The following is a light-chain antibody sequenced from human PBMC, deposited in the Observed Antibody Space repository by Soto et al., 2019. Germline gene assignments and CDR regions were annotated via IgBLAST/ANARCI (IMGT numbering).Light chain of an antibody. J-gene: IGKJ1*01. CDR1: QSVSSN. CDR3: QQYNNWPPA. V-gene: IGKV3-15*01. Sequence: EIVMTQSPATLSVSPGERATLSCRASQSVSSNLAWYQHKPGQAPRLLIYGASTRATGIPARFSGSGSGTEFTLNISSLQSEDFAVYYCQQYNNWPPAFGQGTKVEIK. CDR2: GAS.